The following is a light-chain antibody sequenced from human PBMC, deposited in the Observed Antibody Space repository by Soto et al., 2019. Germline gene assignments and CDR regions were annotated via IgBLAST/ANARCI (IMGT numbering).Light chain of an antibody. CDR2: RNN. CDR1: TSNIGSNY. Sequence: QSVLTQPPSASGTPGQGVTISCSGSTSNIGSNYVYWYQQLPGTAPKLLIYRNNQRPPGVPGRFSGSKSGNTASLTVSGLQADDEADYYCLSYGGSNNYVFGTGTKVTVL. J-gene: IGLJ1*01. V-gene: IGLV1-47*01. CDR3: LSYGGSNNYV.